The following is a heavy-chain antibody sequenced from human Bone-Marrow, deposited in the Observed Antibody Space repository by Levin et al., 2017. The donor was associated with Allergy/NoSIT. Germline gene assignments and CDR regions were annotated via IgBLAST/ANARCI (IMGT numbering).Heavy chain of an antibody. J-gene: IGHJ6*04. CDR3: AREGPAVDCSGGSCYLVKNGNYYYYGMDV. V-gene: IGHV3-48*02. Sequence: SCAASGFTFSSYSMNWVRQAPGKGLEWVSYISSSSSTIYYADSVKGRFTIPRDNAKNSLYLQMNSLRDEDTAVYYCAREGPAVDCSGGSCYLVKNGNYYYYGMDVWGEGTTVTDSS. D-gene: IGHD2-15*01. CDR1: GFTFSSYS. CDR2: ISSSSSTI.